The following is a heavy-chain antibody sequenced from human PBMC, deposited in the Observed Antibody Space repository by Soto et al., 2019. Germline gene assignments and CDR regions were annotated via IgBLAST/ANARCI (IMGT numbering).Heavy chain of an antibody. Sequence: PSETLSLTCTVSGGSISRSTYYWGWIRQPPGKGLEWIGSIYYSGSTYYRPSLKSRVTISVDTSKNQFSLKLSSVTAADTAVYYCATSSDWSPLLDYWGQGTLVTVSS. CDR1: GGSISRSTYY. J-gene: IGHJ4*02. D-gene: IGHD6-19*01. CDR2: IYYSGST. CDR3: ATSSDWSPLLDY. V-gene: IGHV4-39*01.